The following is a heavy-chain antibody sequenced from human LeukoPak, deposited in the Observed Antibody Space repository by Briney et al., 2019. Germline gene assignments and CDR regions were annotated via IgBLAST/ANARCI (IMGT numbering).Heavy chain of an antibody. V-gene: IGHV5-51*01. D-gene: IGHD5-18*01. CDR2: IYPGDSDT. CDR3: ARRRDERGYKDIFDI. J-gene: IGHJ3*02. Sequence: GESLQISFQGSGYRFTSYWIGWVRPMPGKGLGWMGIIYPGDSDTRYSPSFQGQVTISADKSITTAYLQWSSLKASDTAMYYCARRRDERGYKDIFDIWGQGTMVTVSS. CDR1: GYRFTSYW.